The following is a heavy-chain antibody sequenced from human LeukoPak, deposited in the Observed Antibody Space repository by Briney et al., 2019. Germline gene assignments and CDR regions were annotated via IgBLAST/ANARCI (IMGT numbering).Heavy chain of an antibody. CDR2: ILYDGSSK. Sequence: GGSLRLSCAASGFTFSSYGMRWVRRDPGKRLGEVAVILYDGSSKYYAPSVKGRFTISRDNSKNTLYLQMNSLRAEDTAVYYCPKDTRYFDWLLYRSHYYYGMDVWGQGTTVTVPS. CDR3: PKDTRYFDWLLYRSHYYYGMDV. D-gene: IGHD3-9*01. CDR1: GFTFSSYG. J-gene: IGHJ6*02. V-gene: IGHV3-30*18.